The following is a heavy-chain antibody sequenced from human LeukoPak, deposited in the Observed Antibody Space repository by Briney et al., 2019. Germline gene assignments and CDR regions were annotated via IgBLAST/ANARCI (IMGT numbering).Heavy chain of an antibody. Sequence: GGSLRLSCAASGFTFSSYAMSWVRQAPGKGLEWVSAISGSGGSTYYADSVKGRFTISRDNSKNTLYLQMNSLRAEDTTVYYCAKDKNPNYGDTPFDYWGQGTLVTVSS. CDR1: GFTFSSYA. CDR3: AKDKNPNYGDTPFDY. V-gene: IGHV3-23*01. D-gene: IGHD4-17*01. J-gene: IGHJ4*02. CDR2: ISGSGGST.